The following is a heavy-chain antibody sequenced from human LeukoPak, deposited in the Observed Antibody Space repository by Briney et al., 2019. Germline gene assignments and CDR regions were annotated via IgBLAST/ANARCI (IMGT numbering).Heavy chain of an antibody. CDR2: ISRSGDST. CDR3: AKCATWNTHYPFDY. V-gene: IGHV3-23*01. Sequence: PGGSLRLSCAASGFTFSNYAMTWVRQAPGKGLEWVSSISRSGDSTYYADSVKGRFTISRDNSKNTLYLQMDSLRAEDTALYYCAKCATWNTHYPFDYWGQGTLVTVSS. D-gene: IGHD5-12*01. J-gene: IGHJ4*02. CDR1: GFTFSNYA.